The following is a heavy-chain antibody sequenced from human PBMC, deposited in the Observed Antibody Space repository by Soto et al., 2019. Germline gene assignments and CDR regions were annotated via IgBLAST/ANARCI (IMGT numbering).Heavy chain of an antibody. CDR3: ARGYGDYDLRGFDY. CDR2: ISSSSSYI. CDR1: GFTFSSYS. V-gene: IGHV3-21*01. Sequence: LRLSCAASGFTFSSYSMNWVRQAPGKGLEWVSSISSSSSYIYYADSVRGRFTISRDNAKNSLYLQMNSLRAEDTAVYYCARGYGDYDLRGFDYWGQGTLVTVSS. D-gene: IGHD4-17*01. J-gene: IGHJ4*02.